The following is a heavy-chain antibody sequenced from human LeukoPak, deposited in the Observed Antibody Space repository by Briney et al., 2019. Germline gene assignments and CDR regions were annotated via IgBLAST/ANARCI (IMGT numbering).Heavy chain of an antibody. Sequence: GGSLRLSCAASGFTFSSYAMSWVRQAPGKGLEWVSAISGSGGGTYYADSVKGRLTISRDNSKNTLYLQMNSLRAEDTAVYYCAKDRVWYCSGGSCYDYWGQGTLVTVSS. V-gene: IGHV3-23*01. CDR3: AKDRVWYCSGGSCYDY. D-gene: IGHD2-15*01. CDR1: GFTFSSYA. CDR2: ISGSGGGT. J-gene: IGHJ4*02.